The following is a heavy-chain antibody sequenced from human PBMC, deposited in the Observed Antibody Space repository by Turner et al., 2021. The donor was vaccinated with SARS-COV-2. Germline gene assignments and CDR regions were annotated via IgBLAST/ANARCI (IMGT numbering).Heavy chain of an antibody. CDR2: IKTDGSSK. V-gene: IGHV3-7*01. CDR3: VRHGSWNFDS. J-gene: IGHJ5*01. Sequence: EVQLVESGGGWVQSGGSVRLSCAGSGFTFSDYWMGWVRQAPGKGLEWVANIKTDGSSKYYVDSVKDRFTTSRDNAKNSLYLHMYSLSAEDTAVYYCVRHGSWNFDSWGQGTLVTVSS. D-gene: IGHD1-1*01. CDR1: GFTFSDYW.